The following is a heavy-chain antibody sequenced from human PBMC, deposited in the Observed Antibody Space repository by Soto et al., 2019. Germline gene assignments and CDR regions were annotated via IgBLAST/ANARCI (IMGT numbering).Heavy chain of an antibody. V-gene: IGHV4-59*01. J-gene: IGHJ6*02. CDR2: IYYSGST. Sequence: SETRSLTCTVSGGSISSYYWSWIRQPPGKGLEWIGYIYYSGSTNYNPSLKSRVTISVDTSKNQFSLKLSSVTAADTAVYYCASTIYSNDYYYYYGMDVWGQGTTVTVS. CDR3: ASTIYSNDYYYYYGMDV. CDR1: GGSISSYY. D-gene: IGHD4-4*01.